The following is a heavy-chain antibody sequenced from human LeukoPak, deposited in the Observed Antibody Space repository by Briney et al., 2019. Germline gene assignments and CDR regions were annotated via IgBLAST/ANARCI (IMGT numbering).Heavy chain of an antibody. V-gene: IGHV3-53*01. CDR3: AKVHRRWYQLRSAGYFDY. J-gene: IGHJ4*02. CDR2: IYSGGST. Sequence: GGSLRLSCAASGFTVSSNYMRWVRQAPGKGLEWVSVIYSGGSTYYADSVKGRFTISRDNSKNTLYLQMNSLRAEDTAVYYCAKVHRRWYQLRSAGYFDYWGQGTLVTVSS. D-gene: IGHD2-2*01. CDR1: GFTVSSNY.